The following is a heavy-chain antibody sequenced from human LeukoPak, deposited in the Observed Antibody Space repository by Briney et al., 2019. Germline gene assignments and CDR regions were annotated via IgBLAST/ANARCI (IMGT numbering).Heavy chain of an antibody. CDR3: GKDQGSVGWPIYF. V-gene: IGHV3-21*01. Sequence: GGSLRLSCAASGFTFINYGINWVRQAPGKGLEWVSSIGATDTYIYYAPSLKGRFTISRDNAKNSVFLQMNSLRAEDTGVYYWGKDQGSVGWPIYFWGQGGLVTGPS. D-gene: IGHD6-19*01. CDR2: IGATDTYI. J-gene: IGHJ4*02. CDR1: GFTFINYG.